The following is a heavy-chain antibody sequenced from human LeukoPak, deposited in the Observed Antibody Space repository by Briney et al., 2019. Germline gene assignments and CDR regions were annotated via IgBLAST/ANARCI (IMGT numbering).Heavy chain of an antibody. CDR1: GGSISGYY. CDR3: ARASHGSNSEFDY. V-gene: IGHV4-59*01. J-gene: IGHJ4*02. Sequence: SETLSLTCTVSGGSISGYYWTWIRQPPGKGLEWIGFIYYRGSTNYNPSLKSRVTISLDTSRNQFSLKLRSVTAADTAVYYCARASHGSNSEFDYWGLGTLVTVSS. CDR2: IYYRGST. D-gene: IGHD4-23*01.